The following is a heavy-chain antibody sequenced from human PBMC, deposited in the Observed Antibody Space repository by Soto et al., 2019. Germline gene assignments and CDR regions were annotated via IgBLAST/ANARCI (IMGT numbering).Heavy chain of an antibody. D-gene: IGHD2-15*01. CDR2: ISSSGGTV. Sequence: GGSLRLSCASSVITFSNYEMNCVRHSPGKGLEWVSYISSSGGTVYYADSVKGRFSISRDNAKNSLYLQMNSLRVEDTAVYYCARYCSGAGCYAGNMEVWGEGTTVTVSS. J-gene: IGHJ6*04. CDR1: VITFSNYE. CDR3: ARYCSGAGCYAGNMEV. V-gene: IGHV3-48*03.